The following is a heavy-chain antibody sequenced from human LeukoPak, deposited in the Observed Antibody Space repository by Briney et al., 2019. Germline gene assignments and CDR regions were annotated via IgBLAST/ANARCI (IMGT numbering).Heavy chain of an antibody. CDR2: ISGSGGST. Sequence: GGSLRLSCAASGFTFSNYAMSRVRQAPGKGLEWVSGISGSGGSTYSADSVKGRFTISRDNSKNTLYLQMNSLRAEDTAVYYCAKGDSGWYSALWGRGSLVTVSS. V-gene: IGHV3-23*01. D-gene: IGHD6-19*01. CDR1: GFTFSNYA. CDR3: AKGDSGWYSAL. J-gene: IGHJ2*01.